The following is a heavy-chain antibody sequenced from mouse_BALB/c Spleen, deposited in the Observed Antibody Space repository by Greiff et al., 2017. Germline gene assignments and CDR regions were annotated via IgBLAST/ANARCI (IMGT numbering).Heavy chain of an antibody. CDR1: GFSLPSYG. J-gene: IGHJ2*01. V-gene: IGHV2-9*02. CDR2: IWAGGST. Sequence: QLKPSGPGLVAPSQSLSITCPVSGFSLPSYGVHWVRQPPGKGLEWLGVIWAGGSTNYNSALMSRLSNSKDNSKSQVCLKMNSLQTDDTARYYGARARRGNFVDYWGQGTTRTVSS. CDR3: ARARRGNFVDY. D-gene: IGHD2-1*01.